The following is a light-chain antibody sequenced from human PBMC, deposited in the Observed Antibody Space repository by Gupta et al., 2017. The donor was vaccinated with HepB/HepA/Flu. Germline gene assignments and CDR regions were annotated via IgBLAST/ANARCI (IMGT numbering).Light chain of an antibody. V-gene: IGKV3-11*01. CDR2: DAS. CDR1: QSVSSY. CDR3: HQRNYWPLT. J-gene: IGKJ4*01. Sequence: EIVLTQSPATLSLSPGERATLSCRASQSVSSYLAWYQQKPGQAPMLLIYDASNTATPIPARFIACGSGTAFTLTILSLEPEAFAVYYCHQRNYWPLTFGAGTKLEIK.